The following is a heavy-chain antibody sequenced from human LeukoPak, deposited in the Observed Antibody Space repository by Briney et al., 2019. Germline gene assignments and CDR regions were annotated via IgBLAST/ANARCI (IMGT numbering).Heavy chain of an antibody. Sequence: GGSLRLSCAASGFTFSSYAMSWVRQAPGKGLEWVSAISGSGGSTYYADSVKGRLTISRDNSKNTLYLQMNSLRAEDTAVYYCAKRELLLDDAFDIWGQGTMVTVSS. D-gene: IGHD3-10*01. CDR3: AKRELLLDDAFDI. CDR2: ISGSGGST. CDR1: GFTFSSYA. J-gene: IGHJ3*02. V-gene: IGHV3-23*01.